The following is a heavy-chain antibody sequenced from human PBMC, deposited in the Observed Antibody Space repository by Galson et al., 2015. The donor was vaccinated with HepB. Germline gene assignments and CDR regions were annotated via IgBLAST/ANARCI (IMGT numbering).Heavy chain of an antibody. CDR3: ARLTGGLRSGSYNH. Sequence: ETLSLTCTVSGGSISSSISYWGWIRQPPGKGLEWIGSIYYSGSTYYNPSLKSRVTISVDTSENQFSLRLSSVTAADTAVYYCARLTGGLRSGSYNHWGQGTLVTVSS. CDR2: IYYSGST. CDR1: GGSISSSISY. D-gene: IGHD1-26*01. V-gene: IGHV4-39*01. J-gene: IGHJ4*02.